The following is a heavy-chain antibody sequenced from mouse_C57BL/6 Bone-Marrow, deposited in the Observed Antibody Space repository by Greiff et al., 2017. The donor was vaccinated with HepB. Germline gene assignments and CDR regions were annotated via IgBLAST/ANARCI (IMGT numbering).Heavy chain of an antibody. CDR3: ARPRFYYGPWFAY. Sequence: EVQLQQSGPELVKPGASVKISCKASGYTFTDYYMNWVKQSHGKSLEWIGDINPNNGGTSYNQKFKGKATLTVDKSSSTAYMELRSLTSEDSAVYYCARPRFYYGPWFAYWGQGTLVTVSA. J-gene: IGHJ3*01. CDR2: INPNNGGT. V-gene: IGHV1-26*01. D-gene: IGHD2-1*01. CDR1: GYTFTDYY.